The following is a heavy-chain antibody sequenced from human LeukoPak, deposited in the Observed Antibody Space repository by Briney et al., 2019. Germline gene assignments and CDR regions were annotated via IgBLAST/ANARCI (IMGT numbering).Heavy chain of an antibody. CDR2: IIPILGIA. V-gene: IGHV1-69*04. CDR1: GGTFSSYA. Sequence: ASVKVSCKASGGTFSSYAISWVRQAPGQGLEWMGRIIPILGIANYAQKFQGRVTITADKSTSTAYMELSSLRSEDTAVYYCARVGDGSSWYSGYFQHWGQGTLVTVSS. CDR3: ARVGDGSSWYSGYFQH. D-gene: IGHD6-13*01. J-gene: IGHJ1*01.